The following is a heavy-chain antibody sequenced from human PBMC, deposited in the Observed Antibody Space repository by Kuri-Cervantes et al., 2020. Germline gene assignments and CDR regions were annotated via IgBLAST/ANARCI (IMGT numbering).Heavy chain of an antibody. CDR2: MNPNNGNT. V-gene: IGHV1-18*01. J-gene: IGHJ5*02. Sequence: ASVKVSCKASGYTFTSYDINWVRQATGQGLEWMGWMNPNNGNTNYAQKLQGRVTMTTDTSTSTAYMELRSLRSDDTAVYYCARDNGRVVVPAAILLLGWFDPWGQGTLVTVSS. D-gene: IGHD2-2*01. CDR3: ARDNGRVVVPAAILLLGWFDP. CDR1: GYTFTSYD.